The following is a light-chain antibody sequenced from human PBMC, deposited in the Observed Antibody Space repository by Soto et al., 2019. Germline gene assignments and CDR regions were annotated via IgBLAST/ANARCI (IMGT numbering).Light chain of an antibody. Sequence: QSVLTQPASVSGSPGQSITISCTGTSSDVGGYNYVSWYQQHPGKAPKLMIYDVSHRPSGVSNRFSGSKSGNTASLTISGLQAEDEADYYCSSYTSSSLYVFGTGTKVTVL. V-gene: IGLV2-14*01. CDR3: SSYTSSSLYV. J-gene: IGLJ1*01. CDR2: DVS. CDR1: SSDVGGYNY.